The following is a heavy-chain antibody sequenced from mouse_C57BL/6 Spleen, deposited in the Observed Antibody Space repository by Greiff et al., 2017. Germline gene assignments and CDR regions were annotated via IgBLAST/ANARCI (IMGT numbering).Heavy chain of an antibody. V-gene: IGHV1-4*01. CDR3: AREPSITTVVDWYVDV. Sequence: VQLQQSGAELARPGASVKMSCKASGYTFTSYTMHWVKQRPGQGLEWIGYINPSSGYPKYNQKFKDKATLTADTSSSTAYMQLSSLTSEDSAFYYCAREPSITTVVDWYVDVWGTGTTVTVSS. CDR2: INPSSGYP. D-gene: IGHD1-1*01. CDR1: GYTFTSYT. J-gene: IGHJ1*03.